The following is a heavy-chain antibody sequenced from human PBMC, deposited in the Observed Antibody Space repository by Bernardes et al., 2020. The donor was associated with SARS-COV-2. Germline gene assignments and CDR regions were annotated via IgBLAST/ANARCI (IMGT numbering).Heavy chain of an antibody. CDR3: ARVVSGPYVGADAFAV. CDR2: INSAGTT. J-gene: IGHJ3*01. Sequence: GGSLRLSCAASGFTFSSYAMSWFRQPPGKGLEWFSAINSAGTTYYADSVKGRFTAARDNSKNTLYLQMNSLTSEDTAVYYCARVVSGPYVGADAFAVWGRGTTVTVSS. CDR1: GFTFSSYA. D-gene: IGHD6-19*01. V-gene: IGHV3-23*01.